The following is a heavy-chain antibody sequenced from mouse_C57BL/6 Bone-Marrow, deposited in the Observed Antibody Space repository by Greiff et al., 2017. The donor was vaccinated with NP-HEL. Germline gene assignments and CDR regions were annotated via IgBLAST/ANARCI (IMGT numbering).Heavy chain of an antibody. CDR1: GYTFTSYW. D-gene: IGHD2-2*01. CDR2: INPSNGGT. J-gene: IGHJ1*03. Sequence: QVQLQQPGTELVKPGTSVKLSCKSSGYTFTSYWMHWVKQRPGQGLEWIGNINPSNGGTNYNEKFKSKATLTADKSSSTAYMQLSSLTSDDSAGYYCEREGRWLRRGYWYFDIGDTGTTVTVSA. V-gene: IGHV1-53*01. CDR3: EREGRWLRRGYWYFDI.